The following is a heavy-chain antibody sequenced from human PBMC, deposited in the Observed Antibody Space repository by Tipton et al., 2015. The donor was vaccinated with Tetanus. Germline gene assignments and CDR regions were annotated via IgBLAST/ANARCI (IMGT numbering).Heavy chain of an antibody. CDR2: ISSSGSTI. CDR1: GFTFSDYY. Sequence: SLRLSRAASGFTFSDYYMSWIRQAPGKGLEWVSYISSSGSTIYYADSVKGRFTISTDNAKNSLSLQVNSLRAEDTAVYYCARGPRLLLYYFDSWGQGTLVTVSS. V-gene: IGHV3-11*04. J-gene: IGHJ4*02. CDR3: ARGPRLLLYYFDS. D-gene: IGHD5-12*01.